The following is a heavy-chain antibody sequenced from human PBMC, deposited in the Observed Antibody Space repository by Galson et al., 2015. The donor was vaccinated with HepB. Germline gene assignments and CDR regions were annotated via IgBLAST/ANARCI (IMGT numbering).Heavy chain of an antibody. V-gene: IGHV1-46*01. J-gene: IGHJ3*02. Sequence: SVKVSCKASGYTFTSYYMHWVRQAPGQGLEWMGIINPSGGSTSYAQKFQGRVTMTRDTSTSTVYMELSSLRSEDTAVYYCARVKCRGTSCSPGTFDIWGQGTMVTVSS. D-gene: IGHD2-2*01. CDR3: ARVKCRGTSCSPGTFDI. CDR1: GYTFTSYY. CDR2: INPSGGST.